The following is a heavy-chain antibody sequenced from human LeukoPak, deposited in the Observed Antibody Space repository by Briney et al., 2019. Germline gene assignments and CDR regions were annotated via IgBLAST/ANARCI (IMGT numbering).Heavy chain of an antibody. D-gene: IGHD3-10*01. CDR1: GFTFDDFA. V-gene: IGHV3-9*01. J-gene: IGHJ3*02. CDR2: ISWNSGSI. Sequence: PGGSLRLSCAASGFTFDDFAMHWVRQAPGKGLEWVSGISWNSGSIGYADPVKGRFTISRDNAKNSLYLQMNSLRAEDTALYYCAKDIRITMVRGVTDAFDIWGQGTMVTVSS. CDR3: AKDIRITMVRGVTDAFDI.